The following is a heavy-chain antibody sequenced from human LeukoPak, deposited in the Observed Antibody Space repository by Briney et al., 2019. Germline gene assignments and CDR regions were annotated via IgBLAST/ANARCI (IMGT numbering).Heavy chain of an antibody. J-gene: IGHJ6*02. CDR2: IKQDGSEK. CDR1: GFTFSSYW. V-gene: IGHV3-7*01. Sequence: GGSLRLSCAASGFTFSSYWMSWVRQAPGKGLEWVANIKQDGSEKYYVDSVKGRFTISRDNAKNSLYLQMNSLRAEDTAVYYCARDLGDHYADYYYYGMDVWGQGTKVAVCS. CDR3: ARDLGDHYADYYYYGMDV. D-gene: IGHD4-17*01.